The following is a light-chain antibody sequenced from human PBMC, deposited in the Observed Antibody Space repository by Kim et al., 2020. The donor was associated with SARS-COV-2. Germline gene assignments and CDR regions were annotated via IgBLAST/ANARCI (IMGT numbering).Light chain of an antibody. CDR3: SSYAGSYTLDVL. Sequence: SVTTSCTGANGDVDGYNYVSWYQHHPGKAPKLRIYDVSKRPSGVPDRFSGSKSGNTASLTISGLQAEDEADYYCSSYAGSYTLDVLFGGGTQLTVL. CDR2: DVS. J-gene: IGLJ2*01. V-gene: IGLV2-11*01. CDR1: NGDVDGYNY.